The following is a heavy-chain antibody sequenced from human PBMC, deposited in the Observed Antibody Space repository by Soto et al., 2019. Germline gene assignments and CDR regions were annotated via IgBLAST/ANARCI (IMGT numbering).Heavy chain of an antibody. J-gene: IGHJ1*01. D-gene: IGHD6-13*01. Sequence: QITLKESGPTLVKPTQTLTLTCTFSGFSLSTSGVGVGWIRQPPGKALEWLALIYWDDDKRYSPSLKSRLTITKDTSKNPVVLTMTNMNPVDTPTYYCAHTYSSTWGVGSFGYWGQGTLVTVSS. CDR2: IYWDDDK. V-gene: IGHV2-5*02. CDR3: AHTYSSTWGVGSFGY. CDR1: GFSLSTSGVG.